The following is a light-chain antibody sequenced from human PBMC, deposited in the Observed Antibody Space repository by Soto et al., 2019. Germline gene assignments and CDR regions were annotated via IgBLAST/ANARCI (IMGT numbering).Light chain of an antibody. Sequence: QSALTQPPSASGTPGQRVTISCSGSSSNIGSNYVYWYRQLPGTAPKLLIYSNNQRPSGVPDRFSGSKSGTSASLAITGLQAEDEADYYCQSYDSSLSDWVFGGGTKVTVL. CDR1: SSNIGSNY. J-gene: IGLJ3*02. CDR3: QSYDSSLSDWV. V-gene: IGLV1-47*01. CDR2: SNN.